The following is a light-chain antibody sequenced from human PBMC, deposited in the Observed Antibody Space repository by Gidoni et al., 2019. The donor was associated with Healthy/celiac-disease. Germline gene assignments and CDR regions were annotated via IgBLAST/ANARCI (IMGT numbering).Light chain of an antibody. J-gene: IGKJ1*01. CDR3: QQYYSYPRT. Sequence: AIRMTQSPSSLSASTGDSVTITCRASHGISSDVAWYQQKPGKAPKLLIYAASTLQSGVPSMFSGSGAGTDFTLTSSCLQSEDFATYYCQQYYSYPRTFGQGTKVEIK. CDR1: HGISSD. CDR2: AAS. V-gene: IGKV1-8*01.